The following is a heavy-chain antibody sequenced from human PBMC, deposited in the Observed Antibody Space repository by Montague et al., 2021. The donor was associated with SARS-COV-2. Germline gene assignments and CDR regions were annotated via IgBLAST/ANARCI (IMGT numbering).Heavy chain of an antibody. CDR3: ARAVSVRRAVNWFDP. J-gene: IGHJ5*02. D-gene: IGHD3-10*01. CDR1: GGSMSDHY. CDR2: IYYSGGI. Sequence: SETLSLTCTVSGGSMSDHYWAWIRQPPGKGLEGLAYIYYSGGINSNASLKSRVSMSVDTSKNQFSLKLTSVTAADTAVYYCARAVSVRRAVNWFDPWGQGTLVTVSS. V-gene: IGHV4-59*11.